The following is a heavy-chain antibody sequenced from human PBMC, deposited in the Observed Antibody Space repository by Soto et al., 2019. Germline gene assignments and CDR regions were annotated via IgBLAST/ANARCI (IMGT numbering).Heavy chain of an antibody. J-gene: IGHJ4*02. D-gene: IGHD5-12*01. Sequence: SETLSITCTVSGGSISSYYWSWIRQPPGKGLEWIGYIYYSGSTNYNPSLKSRVTISVDTSKNQFSLKLSSVTAADTAVYYCARQGYRGYDYLEYFDYRCQGTLVTGFS. CDR3: ARQGYRGYDYLEYFDY. CDR1: GGSISSYY. CDR2: IYYSGST. V-gene: IGHV4-59*08.